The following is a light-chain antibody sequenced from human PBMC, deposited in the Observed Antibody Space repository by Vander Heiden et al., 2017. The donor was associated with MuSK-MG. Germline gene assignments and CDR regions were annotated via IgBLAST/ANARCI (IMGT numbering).Light chain of an antibody. V-gene: IGKV1-5*02. Sequence: ASTLSASVADTVTIVSRSTQSISSWLHWYQPKPGEAPKLLLYDASSLQSRIPSRYSGCGSGREFTLTIRSLPPSDFAAYCFEQENSFRYTFGQGTKLEIK. CDR1: QSISSW. CDR2: DAS. J-gene: IGKJ2*01. CDR3: EQENSFRYT.